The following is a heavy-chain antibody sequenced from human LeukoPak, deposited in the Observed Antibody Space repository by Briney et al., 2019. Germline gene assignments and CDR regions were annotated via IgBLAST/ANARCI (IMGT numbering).Heavy chain of an antibody. Sequence: PGMSLRLSCVGSGFKFDDYSMHWVRQVPGKGLEWVSGISWSTATIAYADSVKGRFTISRDNARNSLYLQMNSLRPEDVALYYCAKGGSNGWYADHWGQGTLVTVSS. CDR2: ISWSTATI. CDR1: GFKFDDYS. D-gene: IGHD6-19*01. V-gene: IGHV3-9*03. J-gene: IGHJ5*02. CDR3: AKGGSNGWYADH.